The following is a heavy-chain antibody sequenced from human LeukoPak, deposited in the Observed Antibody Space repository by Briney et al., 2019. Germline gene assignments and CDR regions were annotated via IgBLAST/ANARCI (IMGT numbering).Heavy chain of an antibody. Sequence: SETLSLTCTVSGGSISNYYWSWIRQPPGKGLEWIGYIYYSGSTNYNPSLKSRVTISVDTSKNQFSLKLSSVTAADTAVYYCARLEYCSGGSCYPYYFDYWGQGTLVTVSS. V-gene: IGHV4-59*01. J-gene: IGHJ4*02. CDR3: ARLEYCSGGSCYPYYFDY. CDR2: IYYSGST. D-gene: IGHD2-15*01. CDR1: GGSISNYY.